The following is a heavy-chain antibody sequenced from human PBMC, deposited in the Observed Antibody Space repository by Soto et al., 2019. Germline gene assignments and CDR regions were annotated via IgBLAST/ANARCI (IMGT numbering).Heavy chain of an antibody. CDR1: GFTVSSNY. D-gene: IGHD1-1*01. Sequence: GGSLRLSCAASGFTVSSNYMTWVRQAPGKGLEWVSVIYSGGTTYYADSVKGRFTISRDNSRNTLYLQMNSLRVEDTAVYYCARAGTRPYYYYGMDVWGQGTTVTVSS. J-gene: IGHJ6*02. V-gene: IGHV3-53*01. CDR2: IYSGGTT. CDR3: ARAGTRPYYYYGMDV.